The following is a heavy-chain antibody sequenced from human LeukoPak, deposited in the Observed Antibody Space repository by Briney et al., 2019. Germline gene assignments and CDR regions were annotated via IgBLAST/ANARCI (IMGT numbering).Heavy chain of an antibody. CDR1: GFTFSSYS. CDR2: ISSSSSYI. J-gene: IGHJ4*02. CDR3: ARAFSGYYSF. V-gene: IGHV3-21*01. D-gene: IGHD3-22*01. Sequence: PGGSLRLSCAASGFTFSSYSMNWVRQAPGKGLEWVSSISSSSSYIYYADSVKGRFTISRDNAKNSLYLQMNSLRAGDTAAYYCARAFSGYYSFWGQGTLVTVSS.